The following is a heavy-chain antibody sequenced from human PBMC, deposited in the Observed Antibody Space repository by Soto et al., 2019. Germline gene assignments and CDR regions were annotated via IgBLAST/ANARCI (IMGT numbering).Heavy chain of an antibody. CDR1: GFTFSSYD. V-gene: IGHV3-33*01. J-gene: IGHJ4*02. CDR2: IWFDATIA. CDR3: ARKWGQLVPFAN. Sequence: QVQLVESGGGVVQPGRSLRLSCAASGFTFSSYDIHWVRQAPGKGLEWVASIWFDATIANYADSVKGRFTISRDNYKEKVYLQMSSLRVEDTAIYYCARKWGQLVPFANWGQGTLVTVSS. D-gene: IGHD6-6*01.